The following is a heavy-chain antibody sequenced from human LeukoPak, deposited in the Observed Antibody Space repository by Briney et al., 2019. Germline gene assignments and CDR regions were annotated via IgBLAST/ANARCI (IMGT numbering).Heavy chain of an antibody. J-gene: IGHJ4*02. CDR3: ASGKIRGSSGSWWDFDY. V-gene: IGHV3-48*04. Sequence: GGSLRLSCAASGFTFSSYSMNWVRQAPGKGLEWVSYISSSSSTIYYADSVKGRFTISRDNAKNSLYLQMNSLRAEDTAVYYCASGKIRGSSGSWWDFDYWGQGTLVTVSS. CDR1: GFTFSSYS. CDR2: ISSSSSTI. D-gene: IGHD3-22*01.